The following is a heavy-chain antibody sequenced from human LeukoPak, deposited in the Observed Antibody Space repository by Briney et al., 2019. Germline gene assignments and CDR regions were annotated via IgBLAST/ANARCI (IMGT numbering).Heavy chain of an antibody. CDR3: ARDPWGYYDSSGYYYVGGFDY. V-gene: IGHV4-31*03. CDR2: IYYSGGT. Sequence: SETLSLTCTVSGGSISGGGYYWSWIREHPGKGLEWIGYIYYSGGTYYNPSLRSRVTISIGTSKNQFSLRLSSVTAADTAVYYCARDPWGYYDSSGYYYVGGFDYWAREPWSPSPQ. D-gene: IGHD3-22*01. CDR1: GGSISGGGYY. J-gene: IGHJ4*02.